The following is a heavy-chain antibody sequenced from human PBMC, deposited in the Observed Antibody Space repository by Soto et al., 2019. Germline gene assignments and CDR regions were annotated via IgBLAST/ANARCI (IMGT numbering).Heavy chain of an antibody. V-gene: IGHV4-34*01. Sequence: PSETLSLTCAVYGGSFSGYYWSWIRQPPGKGLEWIGEINHSGSTNYNPSLKSRVTISVDTSKNQFSLKLSSVTAADTAVYYCARTRIAAAGRRGYFDYWGQGTLVTVSS. CDR2: INHSGST. D-gene: IGHD6-13*01. CDR3: ARTRIAAAGRRGYFDY. CDR1: GGSFSGYY. J-gene: IGHJ4*02.